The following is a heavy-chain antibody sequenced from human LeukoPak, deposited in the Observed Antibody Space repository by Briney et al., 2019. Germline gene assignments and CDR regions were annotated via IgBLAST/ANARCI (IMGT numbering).Heavy chain of an antibody. CDR1: GGSFSGYY. D-gene: IGHD1-20*01. CDR3: ARAIVTGPLYYYYYYMDV. Sequence: SETLSLTCAVYGGSFSGYYWSWIRQPPGKGLEWIGEINHSGSTNYNPSLKSRVTISVDTSKNQFSLKLSSVTAADTAVYYCARAIVTGPLYYYYYYMDVWGKGTTVTVSS. CDR2: INHSGST. V-gene: IGHV4-34*01. J-gene: IGHJ6*03.